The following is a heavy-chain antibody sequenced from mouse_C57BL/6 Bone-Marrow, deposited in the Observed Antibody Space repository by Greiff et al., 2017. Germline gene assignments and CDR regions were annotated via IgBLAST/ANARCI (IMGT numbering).Heavy chain of an antibody. CDR1: GFNIKDYY. D-gene: IGHD2-1*01. Sequence: EVQLQQSGAELVKPGASVKLSCTASGFNIKDYYMHWVKQRTEQGLEWIGRIDPEGGETKYAPKFQGKATITADTSANTAYLQLSSLTSEDTAVYYCARLYYGNPYAMDYWGQGTSVTVSS. CDR2: IDPEGGET. CDR3: ARLYYGNPYAMDY. V-gene: IGHV14-2*01. J-gene: IGHJ4*01.